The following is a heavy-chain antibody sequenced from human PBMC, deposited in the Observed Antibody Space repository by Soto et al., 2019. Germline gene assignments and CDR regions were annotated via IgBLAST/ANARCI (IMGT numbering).Heavy chain of an antibody. CDR3: ARKELKYYYDSSGYSYRFEP. CDR1: GYTFTSYG. CDR2: ISAYNGNT. Sequence: ASVKVSCKASGYTFTSYGISWVRQAPGQGLEWMGWISAYNGNTNYEQKLQGRVTMTTDTSTSTAYMELRRLRSDDTAVYYCARKELKYYYDSSGYSYRFEPWGQGTMVTVSS. D-gene: IGHD3-22*01. J-gene: IGHJ5*02. V-gene: IGHV1-18*04.